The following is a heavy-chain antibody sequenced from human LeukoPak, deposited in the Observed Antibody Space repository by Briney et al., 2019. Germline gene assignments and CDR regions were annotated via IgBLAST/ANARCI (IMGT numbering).Heavy chain of an antibody. Sequence: GGSLRLSCAASGFTFSSYSMNWVRQAPGKGLEWVSSISSSSSYIYYADPVKGRFTISRDNAKNSLYLQMNSLRAEDTAVYYCARDDSNCGGDCTYLQYWGQGTLVTVSS. CDR1: GFTFSSYS. D-gene: IGHD2-21*02. J-gene: IGHJ1*01. V-gene: IGHV3-21*01. CDR3: ARDDSNCGGDCTYLQY. CDR2: ISSSSSYI.